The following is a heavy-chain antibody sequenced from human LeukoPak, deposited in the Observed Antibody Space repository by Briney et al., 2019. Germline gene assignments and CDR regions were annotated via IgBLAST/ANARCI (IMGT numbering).Heavy chain of an antibody. CDR3: ATIPGAIFGVVTDGVDY. CDR2: ISGSGGST. V-gene: IGHV3-23*01. Sequence: PGGSLRLSCAASGFTFSSYAMSWVRQAPGKGLEWVSAISGSGGSTYYADSVKGRFTISRDNSKNTLYLQMNSLRAEDTAVYYCATIPGAIFGVVTDGVDYWGQGTLVTVSS. J-gene: IGHJ4*02. CDR1: GFTFSSYA. D-gene: IGHD3-3*01.